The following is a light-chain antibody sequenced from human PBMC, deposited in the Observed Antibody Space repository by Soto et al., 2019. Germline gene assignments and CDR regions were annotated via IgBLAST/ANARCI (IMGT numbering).Light chain of an antibody. CDR2: GAS. CDR3: QQYGNSPPLT. Sequence: EVVLTQSPGTLSLSPGERATLSCRASRSVSSHLAWYQQRPGQAPRLLIYGASSRATGIPDRFRGSGSGTDFTLTISRLEPEDFALYYCQQYGNSPPLTFGGGTKVDNK. CDR1: RSVSSH. J-gene: IGKJ4*01. V-gene: IGKV3-20*01.